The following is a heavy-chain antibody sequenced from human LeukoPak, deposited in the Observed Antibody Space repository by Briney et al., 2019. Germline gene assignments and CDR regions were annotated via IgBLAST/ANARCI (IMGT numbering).Heavy chain of an antibody. CDR1: GYTFTSYY. D-gene: IGHD3-3*01. J-gene: IGHJ4*02. CDR2: INPSGGST. V-gene: IGHV1-46*01. Sequence: ASVKVSCKASGYTFTSYYMHWVRQAPGQGLEWMGIINPSGGSTSYAQKSQGRVTMTRDTSTSTVYMELSSLRSEDTAVYYCAREDRDYDFWSGYPRPFDYWGQGTLVTVSS. CDR3: AREDRDYDFWSGYPRPFDY.